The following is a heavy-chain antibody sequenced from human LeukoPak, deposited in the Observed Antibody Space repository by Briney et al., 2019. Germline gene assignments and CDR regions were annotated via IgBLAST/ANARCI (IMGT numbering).Heavy chain of an antibody. CDR1: GYSFTSYW. Sequence: NLGESLKISCKGSGYSFTSYWIGLVRQLPGKVLELMGIINPGDSDTRYSPSFQGQVTISVDRSISAAYLKWSSLKASDTAMYFCATVPRIPAVGNTEYFRHWGQGTLVTVSS. V-gene: IGHV5-51*01. CDR3: ATVPRIPAVGNTEYFRH. CDR2: INPGDSDT. J-gene: IGHJ1*01. D-gene: IGHD6-13*01.